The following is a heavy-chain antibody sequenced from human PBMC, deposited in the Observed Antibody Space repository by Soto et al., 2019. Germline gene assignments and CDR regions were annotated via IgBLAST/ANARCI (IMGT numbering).Heavy chain of an antibody. Sequence: SETLSLTCTVSGCSVSSGSYYWSWIRQPPGKGLEWIGYIYYSGSTNYNASLKSRVTISVDTSKNQFSLKLSSVTAADTAVYYCAGAINIVLVPAAMHGWFDPWGQGTLVTVSS. J-gene: IGHJ5*02. CDR1: GCSVSSGSYY. CDR2: IYYSGST. V-gene: IGHV4-61*01. D-gene: IGHD2-2*01. CDR3: AGAINIVLVPAAMHGWFDP.